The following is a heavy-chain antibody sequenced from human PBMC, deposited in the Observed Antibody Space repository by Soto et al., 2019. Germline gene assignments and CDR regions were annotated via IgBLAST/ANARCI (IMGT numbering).Heavy chain of an antibody. CDR2: IKQDGREK. J-gene: IGHJ4*02. CDR1: GFTFSTYW. D-gene: IGHD7-27*01. CDR3: AIWDWGGYYFDY. Sequence: EVQLVESGGGLVQPGGSLRLSCAASGFTFSTYWMGWVRRAPGKGLERVANIKQDGREKYYVDSVKGRFTISRDNAKNSLYLQMKSLRAEDTAVYYCAIWDWGGYYFDYWGQGTLVTVSS. V-gene: IGHV3-7*01.